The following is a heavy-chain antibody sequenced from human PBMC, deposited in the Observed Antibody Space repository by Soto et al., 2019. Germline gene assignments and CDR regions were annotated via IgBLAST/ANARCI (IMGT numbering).Heavy chain of an antibody. CDR3: AKDLLQQPYGGYISY. CDR2: ISWNSGSI. Sequence: QPGGSLRLSCAASGFTFDDYAWHWVRQVPGKGLEWVSGISWNSGSIGYADSVKGRFTISRDNAKNSLYLQMNSLRAEDTAVYYCAKDLLQQPYGGYISYWGQGTLVTVSS. CDR1: GFTFDDYA. V-gene: IGHV3-9*01. J-gene: IGHJ4*02. D-gene: IGHD6-13*01.